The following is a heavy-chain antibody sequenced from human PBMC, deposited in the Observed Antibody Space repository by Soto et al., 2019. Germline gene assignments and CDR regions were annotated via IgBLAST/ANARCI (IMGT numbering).Heavy chain of an antibody. J-gene: IGHJ4*02. V-gene: IGHV3-15*01. D-gene: IGHD1-26*01. CDR3: TTARAIWEVVLFDS. CDR1: GFTFTYAW. Sequence: EVQLVESGGGLVKPGESLRLSCAASGFTFTYAWMSWVRQAAGKGLELIGRSKSKADGGATDYEAPVKGRFTISRDDSKDTLYLPMNNLHTEDTAVYYCTTARAIWEVVLFDSWGQGVLVTVSS. CDR2: SKSKADGGAT.